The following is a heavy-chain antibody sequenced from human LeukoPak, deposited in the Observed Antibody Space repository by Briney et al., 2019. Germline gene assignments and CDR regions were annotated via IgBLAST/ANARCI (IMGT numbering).Heavy chain of an antibody. CDR1: GGSISSSSYY. CDR3: ATGDYDFWSGYLILYWFDP. Sequence: KSSETLSLTCTVSGGSISSSSYYWSWIRQPPGKGLEWIGSIYYSVSTYYNPSLKSRVTISVDTSKNQFSLKLSSVTAADTAVYYCATGDYDFWSGYLILYWFDPWGQGTLVTVSS. CDR2: IYYSVST. J-gene: IGHJ5*02. V-gene: IGHV4-39*01. D-gene: IGHD3-3*01.